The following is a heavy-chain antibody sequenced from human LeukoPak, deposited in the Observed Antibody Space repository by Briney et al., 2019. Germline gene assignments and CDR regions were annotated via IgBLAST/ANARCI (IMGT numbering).Heavy chain of an antibody. CDR3: AKVRGKWLVRPRGAFEI. CDR2: IKQDGSEK. V-gene: IGHV3-7*03. D-gene: IGHD6-19*01. J-gene: IGHJ3*02. CDR1: GGSISSSSYW. Sequence: ETLSLTCAVSGGSISSSSYWMSWVRQAPGKGLEWVANIKQDGSEKYYVDSVKGRFTISRDNAKNSLYLQMNSLRAEDTAVYYCAKVRGKWLVRPRGAFEIWGQGTMVTVSS.